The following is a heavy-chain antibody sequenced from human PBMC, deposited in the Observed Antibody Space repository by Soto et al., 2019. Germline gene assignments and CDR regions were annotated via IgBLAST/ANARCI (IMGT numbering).Heavy chain of an antibody. CDR1: GGSISSSSYY. CDR3: ARQGRRGSGWYWWFDP. J-gene: IGHJ5*02. CDR2: IYYSGST. D-gene: IGHD6-19*01. V-gene: IGHV4-39*01. Sequence: SETLSLTCTVSGGSISSSSYYWGWIRQPPGEGLEWIGSIYYSGSTYYNPSLKSRVTVSVDTSKNQFSLKLSSVTAADTAVYYCARQGRRGSGWYWWFDPWGQGTLVTVSS.